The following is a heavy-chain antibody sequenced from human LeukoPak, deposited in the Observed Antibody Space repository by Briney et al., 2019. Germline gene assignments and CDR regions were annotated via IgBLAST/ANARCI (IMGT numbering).Heavy chain of an antibody. CDR2: INPNGITT. J-gene: IGHJ4*02. V-gene: IGHV3-74*01. Sequence: PGGSLRLSCAASGFIFRNYWMHWVRQAPGKGLVWVARINPNGITTTYTDSVKDRFTISRDNAKNTLYLQMSSLRVEDTALYYCAKGDGYNYHFDYWGQGTLVTVSS. CDR3: AKGDGYNYHFDY. D-gene: IGHD5-24*01. CDR1: GFIFRNYW.